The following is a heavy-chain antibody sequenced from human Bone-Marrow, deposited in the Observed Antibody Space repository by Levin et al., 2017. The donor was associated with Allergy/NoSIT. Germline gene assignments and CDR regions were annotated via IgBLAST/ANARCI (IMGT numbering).Heavy chain of an antibody. J-gene: IGHJ4*02. CDR2: MNPNSGNT. CDR1: GYTFTSVD. Sequence: GESLKISCKTSGYTFTSVDINWVRQAPGQGLEWMGRMNPNSGNTGYAQKFHGRVTMTRNTSARKAFMQLNNLRSEDTAVYYGATGAPRGGLHDWGQGTLVVVSS. D-gene: IGHD3-16*01. CDR3: ATGAPRGGLHD. V-gene: IGHV1-8*01.